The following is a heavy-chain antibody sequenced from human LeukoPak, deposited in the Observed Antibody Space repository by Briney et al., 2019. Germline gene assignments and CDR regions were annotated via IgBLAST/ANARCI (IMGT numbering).Heavy chain of an antibody. CDR2: ISGSGGST. D-gene: IGHD3-22*01. J-gene: IGHJ3*02. Sequence: PGGSLRLSCAASGFTFSSYAMSWVRQAPGKGLEWVSAISGSGGSTYYADSVEGRFTISRDNSKNTLYLQMNSLRAEDTAVYYCAKTYYYDSSGYFYAFDIWGQGTMVTVSS. CDR1: GFTFSSYA. V-gene: IGHV3-23*01. CDR3: AKTYYYDSSGYFYAFDI.